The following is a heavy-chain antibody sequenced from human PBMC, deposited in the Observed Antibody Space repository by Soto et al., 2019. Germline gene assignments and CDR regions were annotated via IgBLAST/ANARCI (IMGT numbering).Heavy chain of an antibody. V-gene: IGHV4-30-4*01. CDR3: ARDQLLWTNYYYYGMDV. CDR2: IYYTGST. J-gene: IGHJ6*02. D-gene: IGHD2-21*01. CDR1: GGSFSSGDYY. Sequence: PSETLSLTCTVSGGSFSSGDYYWSWVRQPPGKGLEWIGYIYYTGSTFNNPSLKSRVSISIDKSKNQFSLKLSSVTAADTAVYYCARDQLLWTNYYYYGMDVWGQGTTVTVSS.